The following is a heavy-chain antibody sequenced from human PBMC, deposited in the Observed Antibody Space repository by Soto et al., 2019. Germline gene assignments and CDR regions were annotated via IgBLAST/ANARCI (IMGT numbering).Heavy chain of an antibody. CDR1: GGSFSGYY. V-gene: IGHV4-34*01. CDR2: INHSGST. CDR3: ARGRRSYDILTGYKYYYYYYGMDV. D-gene: IGHD3-9*01. Sequence: SETLSLTCAVYGGSFSGYYWSWIRQPPGKGLEWIGEINHSGSTNYNPSLKSQVTISVDTSKNQFSLKLSSVTAADTAVYYCARGRRSYDILTGYKYYYYYYGMDVWGQGTTVTVSS. J-gene: IGHJ6*02.